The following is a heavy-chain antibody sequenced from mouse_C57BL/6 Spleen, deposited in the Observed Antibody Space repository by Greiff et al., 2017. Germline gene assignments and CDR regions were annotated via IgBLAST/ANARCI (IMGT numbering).Heavy chain of an antibody. J-gene: IGHJ3*01. CDR2: IYPRSGNT. D-gene: IGHD2-4*01. Sequence: VMLVESGAELARPGASVKLSCKASGYTFTSYGISWVKQRTGQGLEWIGEIYPRSGNTYYNEKFKGKATLTADKSSSTAYMELRSLTSEDSAVYFCARDDYDYDGSWFAYWGQGTLVTVSA. V-gene: IGHV1-81*01. CDR1: GYTFTSYG. CDR3: ARDDYDYDGSWFAY.